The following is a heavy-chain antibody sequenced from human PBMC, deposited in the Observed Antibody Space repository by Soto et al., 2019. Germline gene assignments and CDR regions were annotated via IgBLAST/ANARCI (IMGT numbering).Heavy chain of an antibody. J-gene: IGHJ3*02. Sequence: QVQLVQSGAEVKKPGSSVKVSCKASGGTFSSYTISWVRQAPGQGLEWMGRIIPILGIANYAQKFQGRVTITADKSTSTAYMELSSLRSEDTAVYYCARDHKLFPYAFDIWGQGTMVTVSS. CDR2: IIPILGIA. CDR3: ARDHKLFPYAFDI. V-gene: IGHV1-69*08. D-gene: IGHD2-15*01. CDR1: GGTFSSYT.